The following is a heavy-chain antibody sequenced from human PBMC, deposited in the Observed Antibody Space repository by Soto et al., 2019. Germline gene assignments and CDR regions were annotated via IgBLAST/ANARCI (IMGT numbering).Heavy chain of an antibody. CDR2: ISAHNGNT. J-gene: IGHJ4*02. V-gene: IGHV1-18*01. CDR1: GYGFTTYG. Sequence: QVHLVQSGAEVKKPGASVKVSCKGSGYGFTTYGITWVRQAPGQGLEWMAWISAHNGNTNYAQKLQGRVTVTRDTSTSTAYMELRSLRADDTAVYYGERGGYGDYWGQGALVTVSS. D-gene: IGHD1-1*01. CDR3: ERGGYGDY.